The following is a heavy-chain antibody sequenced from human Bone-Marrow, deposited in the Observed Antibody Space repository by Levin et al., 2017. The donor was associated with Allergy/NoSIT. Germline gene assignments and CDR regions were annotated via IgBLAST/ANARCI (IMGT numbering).Heavy chain of an antibody. D-gene: IGHD3-10*01. CDR2: IRSKAYGGTT. CDR3: TRTYGSGSYYNAGSYYYYYMDV. Sequence: SCTASGFTFGDYAMSWFRQAPGKGLEWVGFIRSKAYGGTTEYAASVKGRFTISRDDSKSIAYLQMNSLKTEDTAVYYCTRTYGSGSYYNAGSYYYYYMDVWGKGTTVTVSS. J-gene: IGHJ6*03. V-gene: IGHV3-49*03. CDR1: GFTFGDYA.